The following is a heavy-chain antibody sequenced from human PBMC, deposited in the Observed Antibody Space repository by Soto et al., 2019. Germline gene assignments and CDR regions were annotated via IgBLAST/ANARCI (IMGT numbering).Heavy chain of an antibody. J-gene: IGHJ4*02. CDR2: ISPYNGNT. D-gene: IGHD6-19*01. CDR1: GYTFTSYG. CDR3: ARDRWSSGRAEY. V-gene: IGHV1-18*01. Sequence: ASVKVSCKASGYTFTSYGISWVRQAPGQGLEWMGWISPYNGNTNYAQKLQGRVTITTDTSTSTAYMELRSLRSEDTAVYYCARDRWSSGRAEYWGQGTLVTVSS.